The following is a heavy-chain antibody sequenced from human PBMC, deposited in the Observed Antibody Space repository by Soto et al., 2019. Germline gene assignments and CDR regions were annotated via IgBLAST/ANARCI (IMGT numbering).Heavy chain of an antibody. CDR2: ISYDGSNK. CDR3: AKVVDCSGGSCHKKDYYYYYMAV. J-gene: IGHJ6*03. Sequence: QVQLVESGGGVVQPGRSLRLSCAASGFTFSSYGMHWVRQAPGKGLEWVAVISYDGSNKYYADSVTGRFTISRDNSKNTLYLQMNSLRAEDTAVYYCAKVVDCSGGSCHKKDYYYYYMAVWGKGTTVTVSS. CDR1: GFTFSSYG. D-gene: IGHD2-15*01. V-gene: IGHV3-30*18.